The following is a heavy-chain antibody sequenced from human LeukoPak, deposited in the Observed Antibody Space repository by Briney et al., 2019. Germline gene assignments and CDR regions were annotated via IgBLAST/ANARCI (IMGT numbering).Heavy chain of an antibody. D-gene: IGHD1-26*01. CDR3: ARDSGSGSNDY. Sequence: ASVTVSCKASGYTFTSYAIHWVRQAPGQGLEWMGWISAGNGNTKYSQNFQGRVTFISNTSATTAFMELSSLRSEDAAVYYCARDSGSGSNDYWGQGTLVTVSS. J-gene: IGHJ4*02. CDR2: ISAGNGNT. CDR1: GYTFTSYA. V-gene: IGHV1-3*01.